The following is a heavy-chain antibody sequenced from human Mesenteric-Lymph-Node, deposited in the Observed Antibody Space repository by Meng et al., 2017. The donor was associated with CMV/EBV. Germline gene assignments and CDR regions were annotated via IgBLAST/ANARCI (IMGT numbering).Heavy chain of an antibody. CDR3: ARSSRILTGYSSFDY. J-gene: IGHJ4*02. CDR1: GFTFSDYY. CDR2: ISSSSSDT. Sequence: SGFTFSDYYMTWIRQAPGKGLEWVSYISSSSSDTHYADSVKGRFTISRDNAMTSLYLQMNSLRAEDTAVYYCARSSRILTGYSSFDYWGQGTLVTVSS. V-gene: IGHV3-11*03. D-gene: IGHD3-9*01.